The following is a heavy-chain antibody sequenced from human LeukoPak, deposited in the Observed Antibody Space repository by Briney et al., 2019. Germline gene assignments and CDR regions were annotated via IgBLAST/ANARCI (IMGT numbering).Heavy chain of an antibody. D-gene: IGHD3-10*01. CDR2: INPNSGGT. Sequence: ASVKVSCKASEYTFTGYYMHWVRQAPGQGLEWMGWINPNSGGTNYAQKFQGRVTMTRDTSISTAYMELSRLRSDDTAVYYCARARKLLWFRELGPNWFDPWGQGTLVTVSS. J-gene: IGHJ5*02. CDR3: ARARKLLWFRELGPNWFDP. CDR1: EYTFTGYY. V-gene: IGHV1-2*02.